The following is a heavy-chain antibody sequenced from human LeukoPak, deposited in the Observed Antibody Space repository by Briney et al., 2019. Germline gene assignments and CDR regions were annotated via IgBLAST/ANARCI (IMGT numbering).Heavy chain of an antibody. Sequence: ASVKVSCKASGYTFTGYYMHWVRQATGQGLEWMGWMNPNSGNTGYAQKFQGRVTITRNTSISTAYMELSSLRSEDTAVYYCARGYSSGWYGNVGYNWFDPWGQGTLVTVSS. V-gene: IGHV1-8*03. CDR1: GYTFTGYY. J-gene: IGHJ5*02. CDR2: MNPNSGNT. CDR3: ARGYSSGWYGNVGYNWFDP. D-gene: IGHD6-19*01.